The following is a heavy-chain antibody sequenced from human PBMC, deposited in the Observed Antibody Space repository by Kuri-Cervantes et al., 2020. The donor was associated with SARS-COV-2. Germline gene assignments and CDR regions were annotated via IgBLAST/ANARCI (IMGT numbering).Heavy chain of an antibody. CDR3: AKDHQYYYDSSGYYYFGY. D-gene: IGHD3-22*01. V-gene: IGHV3-23*01. Sequence: GESLKISCAASGFTFSSYAMSWVRQAPGKGLEWVSAISGSGGSTYYADSVKGRFTISRDNSKTTLYLQMNSLRAEDTAVYYCAKDHQYYYDSSGYYYFGYWGQGTLVTVSS. CDR2: ISGSGGST. J-gene: IGHJ4*02. CDR1: GFTFSSYA.